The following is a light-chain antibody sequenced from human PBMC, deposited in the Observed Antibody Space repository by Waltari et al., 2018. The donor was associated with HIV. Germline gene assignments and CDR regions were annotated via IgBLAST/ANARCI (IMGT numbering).Light chain of an antibody. J-gene: IGKJ2*01. V-gene: IGKV3-20*01. CDR1: QPIAYNY. CDR2: GAS. Sequence: GTLSLSPGDRATLSCRASQPIAYNYLAWYQQKPGQAPRLILYGASNRATGIPDRFRSSGYGTEFTLTISRLEPEDFAVYYCQDYGTSPTFGQGTKL. CDR3: QDYGTSPT.